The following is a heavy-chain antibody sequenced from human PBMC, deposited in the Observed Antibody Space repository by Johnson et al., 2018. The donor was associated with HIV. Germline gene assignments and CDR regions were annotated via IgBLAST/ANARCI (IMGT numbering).Heavy chain of an antibody. CDR1: GFTFSSYW. CDR2: IWYDGSNK. D-gene: IGHD3-22*01. Sequence: QVQLMESGGGLVQPGGSLRLSCAASGFTFSSYWMHWVRQAPGKGLVWVAVIWYDGSNKYYADYVKGRFTISRDNSKNMLYLQMNSLRAEDTAVYYCAKDLDSLAPYVAEDIWGQGTMVTVSS. J-gene: IGHJ3*02. CDR3: AKDLDSLAPYVAEDI. V-gene: IGHV3-33*06.